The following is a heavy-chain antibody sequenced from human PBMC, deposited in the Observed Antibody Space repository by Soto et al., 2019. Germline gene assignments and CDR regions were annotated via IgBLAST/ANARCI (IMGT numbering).Heavy chain of an antibody. CDR1: GGSVNSVDYY. D-gene: IGHD5-18*01. Sequence: TSETLSLTCTVSGGSVNSVDYYWSWISQPPGEGLEWIGYIFYSGRTDYNPSLKSRVSISVDTSKNQFSLELTSVTAADTAVYYCARIQRDTAFGHFDYWGRGTLVTVSS. V-gene: IGHV4-30-4*01. CDR2: IFYSGRT. J-gene: IGHJ4*02. CDR3: ARIQRDTAFGHFDY.